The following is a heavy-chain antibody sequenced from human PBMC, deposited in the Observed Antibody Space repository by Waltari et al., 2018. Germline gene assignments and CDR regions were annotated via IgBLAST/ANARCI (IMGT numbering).Heavy chain of an antibody. CDR3: TRADGMTDLDY. CDR1: GFNVGDYP. Sequence: EVQLAVSGGGLVTLGRALIRSCTASGFNVGDYPMTGVRQVPGKGLEGVGFIRSKTYGGAPEYAASVKGRFTISRDDAKSVAYLQMNSLRTEDTALYYCTRADGMTDLDYWGQGALVTVSS. CDR2: IRSKTYGGAP. J-gene: IGHJ4*02. V-gene: IGHV3-49*04.